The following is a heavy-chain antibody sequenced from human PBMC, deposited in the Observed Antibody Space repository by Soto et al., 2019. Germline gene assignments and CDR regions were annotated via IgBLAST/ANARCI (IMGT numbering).Heavy chain of an antibody. Sequence: PGGSLRLSCAASTFTFSSYAMHWVRQAPGKGLEWVALTSYDGSEKYYADSVKGRFTISRDNSKNTLYLQMSSLRAEDTAVYYCARDRLFESNTFYYNYGMDVWGQGTTVTVSS. CDR2: TSYDGSEK. D-gene: IGHD3-9*01. CDR1: TFTFSSYA. J-gene: IGHJ6*02. CDR3: ARDRLFESNTFYYNYGMDV. V-gene: IGHV3-30-3*01.